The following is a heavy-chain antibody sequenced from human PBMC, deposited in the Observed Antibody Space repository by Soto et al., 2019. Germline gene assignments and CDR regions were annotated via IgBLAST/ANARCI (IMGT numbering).Heavy chain of an antibody. D-gene: IGHD6-6*01. CDR1: EDTFGSYD. CDR3: ARGGYSSSYRFDY. Sequence: RASVKVSCKASEDTFGSYDINWLRQAPGQGLEWLGGIMPFIGTSKYSLKFQGRVTITADKSTNTAYMELTGLRSEGTAMYYCARGGYSSSYRFDYWGQGTLVTVSS. V-gene: IGHV1-69*06. CDR2: IMPFIGTS. J-gene: IGHJ4*02.